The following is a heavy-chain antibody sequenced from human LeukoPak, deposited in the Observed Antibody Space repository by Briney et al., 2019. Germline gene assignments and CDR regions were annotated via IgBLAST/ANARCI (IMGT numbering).Heavy chain of an antibody. CDR1: GGSINGYF. CDR2: IYTSGST. D-gene: IGHD6-13*01. V-gene: IGHV4-4*07. CDR3: ARAAAAAHTNYFDY. J-gene: IGHJ4*02. Sequence: PSETLSLTCTVSGGSINGYFWNWIRQPAGKGLEWIGRIYTSGSTNYNPSLQSRVTISVDTSKNQFSLKLCSVTAADTAVYYCARAAAAAHTNYFDYWGQGTLVTVSS.